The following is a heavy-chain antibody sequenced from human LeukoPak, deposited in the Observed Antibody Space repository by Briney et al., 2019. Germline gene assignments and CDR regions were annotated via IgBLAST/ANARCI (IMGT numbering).Heavy chain of an antibody. CDR2: INHSGST. J-gene: IGHJ6*04. V-gene: IGHV4-34*01. Sequence: SETLSLTCAVYGGSFSGCYWSWIRQPPGKGLEWIGEINHSGSTNYNPSLKSRVTISVDTSKNQFSLKLSSVTAADTAVYYCARASYYDYVWGSYRQTYYYYGMDVWGKGTTVTVSS. CDR3: ARASYYDYVWGSYRQTYYYYGMDV. CDR1: GGSFSGCY. D-gene: IGHD3-16*02.